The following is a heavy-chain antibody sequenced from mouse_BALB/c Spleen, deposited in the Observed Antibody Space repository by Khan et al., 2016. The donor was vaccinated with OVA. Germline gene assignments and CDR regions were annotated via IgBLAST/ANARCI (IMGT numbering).Heavy chain of an antibody. V-gene: IGHV1-63*02. D-gene: IGHD3-1*01. Sequence: QIQLVQSGTELIRPGTSVKMSCKASGYTFTNYWLGWVKQRPGHGLEWIGDIYPRGYYTNYNEKFKGKATLTVDTSSNTAYMQLSSLTSEDSAVYFCTRWATWFFDVWGAGTTVTVSS. CDR1: GYTFTNYW. CDR3: TRWATWFFDV. J-gene: IGHJ1*01. CDR2: IYPRGYYT.